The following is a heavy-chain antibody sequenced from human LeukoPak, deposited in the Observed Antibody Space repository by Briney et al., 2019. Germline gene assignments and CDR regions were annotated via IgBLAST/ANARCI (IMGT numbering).Heavy chain of an antibody. D-gene: IGHD1/OR15-1a*01. CDR1: GYTFTDYY. V-gene: IGHV1-2*02. Sequence: ASVKVSCKASGYTFTDYYMHWVRQAPGQGLGWVGWINPTSGGTNYAQKFQDRVTITRDTSNNTSYMELSRLRSDDTAVYYCAREFRTTTWSYDAFDLWGQGTMVTVSS. CDR2: INPTSGGT. J-gene: IGHJ3*01. CDR3: AREFRTTTWSYDAFDL.